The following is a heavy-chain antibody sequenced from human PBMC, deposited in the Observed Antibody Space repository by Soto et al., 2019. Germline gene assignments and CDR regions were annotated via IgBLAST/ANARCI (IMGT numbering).Heavy chain of an antibody. Sequence: EVQLVESGGGLVQPGRSLRLSCAASGFTFDDYAMHWVRQAPGKGLKWVSGISWNSGSIGYADSVKGRFTISRDNAKNSLYLQMNSLRAEDTALYYCAKAASEGNYGDYVNWFDPWGQGTLVTVSS. J-gene: IGHJ5*02. CDR1: GFTFDDYA. D-gene: IGHD4-17*01. CDR3: AKAASEGNYGDYVNWFDP. CDR2: ISWNSGSI. V-gene: IGHV3-9*01.